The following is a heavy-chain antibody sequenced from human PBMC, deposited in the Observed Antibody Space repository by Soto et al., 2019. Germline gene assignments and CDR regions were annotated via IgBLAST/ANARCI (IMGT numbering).Heavy chain of an antibody. D-gene: IGHD2-8*02. CDR2: ISTRGST. Sequence: KQAGKGLEWIGRISTRGSTNHNPSLKGRVTMSVDTSKKQVSLNLTSVTAADTAVYYCARENILLPASVKRDFDYSGEGTLV. CDR3: ARENILLPASVKRDFDY. J-gene: IGHJ4*02. V-gene: IGHV4-4*07.